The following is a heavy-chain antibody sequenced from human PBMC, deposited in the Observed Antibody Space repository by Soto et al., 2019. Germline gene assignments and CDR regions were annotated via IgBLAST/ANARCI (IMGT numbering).Heavy chain of an antibody. Sequence: QVQLQESGPGLVKPSETLSLTCTVSGGSISSYYWSWIRQPPGKGLEWIGYIYYSGSTNYNPSLKSRVTISVDTSKNQFSLKLSSVTAADTAVYYCARSDGESWYGAFYIWGQGTMVTVSS. CDR2: IYYSGST. J-gene: IGHJ3*02. CDR3: ARSDGESWYGAFYI. CDR1: GGSISSYY. D-gene: IGHD6-13*01. V-gene: IGHV4-59*01.